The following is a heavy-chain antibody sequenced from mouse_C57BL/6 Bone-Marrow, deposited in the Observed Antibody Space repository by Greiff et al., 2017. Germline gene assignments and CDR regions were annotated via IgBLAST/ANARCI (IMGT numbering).Heavy chain of an antibody. J-gene: IGHJ3*01. CDR3: ARLSSWFAY. CDR2: IWGVGST. Sequence: VQLVESGPGLVAPSQSLSITCTVSGFSLTSYGVDWVRQSPGKGLEWLGVIWGVGSTNYNSALKSRLSISKDNYKSQVFLKMNSLQTDDTAMYYCARLSSWFAYWGQGTLVTVSA. D-gene: IGHD1-1*02. CDR1: GFSLTSYG. V-gene: IGHV2-6*01.